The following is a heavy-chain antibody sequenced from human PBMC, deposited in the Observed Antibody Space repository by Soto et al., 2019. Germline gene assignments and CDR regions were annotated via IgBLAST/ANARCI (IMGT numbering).Heavy chain of an antibody. J-gene: IGHJ4*02. CDR1: GFTFSSYW. CDR2: IAPDGSQK. CDR3: VRGPFG. Sequence: EVQLVESGGGLVQPGGSLRLSCVASGFTFSSYWVSWARQAPGKGLEWVANIAPDGSQKNYVDSVKGRFTISRDNAKNSLYLHMNTLRVEDTAVYYCVRGPFGWSQGTLVTVSS. V-gene: IGHV3-7*01. D-gene: IGHD3-3*01.